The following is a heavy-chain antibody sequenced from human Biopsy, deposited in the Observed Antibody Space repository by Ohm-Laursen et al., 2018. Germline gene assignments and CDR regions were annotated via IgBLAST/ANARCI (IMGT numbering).Heavy chain of an antibody. D-gene: IGHD3-9*01. CDR1: GGTFSNYG. J-gene: IGHJ1*01. V-gene: IGHV1-69*06. Sequence: SVKVSCKAPGGTFSNYGVNWVRQAPGQGLEWLGGNIPILGTGNYAQKFQDRVTVAADTSTSTATMELRSLRSDDTAMYYCATKLTGYFHHWGQGTLVSVSS. CDR3: ATKLTGYFHH. CDR2: NIPILGTG.